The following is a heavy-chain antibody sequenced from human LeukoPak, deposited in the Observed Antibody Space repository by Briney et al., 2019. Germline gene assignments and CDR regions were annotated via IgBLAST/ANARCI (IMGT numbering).Heavy chain of an antibody. CDR3: AREDDSSGYYRVSLEY. V-gene: IGHV3-48*01. CDR2: ISSSSSTI. D-gene: IGHD3-22*01. Sequence: GGSLRLSCAASGFTFSSYSMNWVRQAPGKGLEWVSYISSSSSTIYYADSVKGRFTISRDNAKNSLYLQMNSLRAEDTAVYYCAREDDSSGYYRVSLEYWGQGTLVTVSS. J-gene: IGHJ4*02. CDR1: GFTFSSYS.